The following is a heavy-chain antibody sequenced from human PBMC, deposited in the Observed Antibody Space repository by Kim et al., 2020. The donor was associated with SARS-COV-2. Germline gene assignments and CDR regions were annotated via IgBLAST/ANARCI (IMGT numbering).Heavy chain of an antibody. D-gene: IGHD3-22*01. CDR2: IIPIFGTA. J-gene: IGHJ3*02. Sequence: SVKVSCKASGGTFSSYAISWVRQAPGQGLGWMGGIIPIFGTANYAQKFQGRVTITADESTSTAYMELSSLRSEDTAVYYCLTMIVVEPELDAFDIWGQATMVTVSS. V-gene: IGHV1-69*13. CDR1: GGTFSSYA. CDR3: LTMIVVEPELDAFDI.